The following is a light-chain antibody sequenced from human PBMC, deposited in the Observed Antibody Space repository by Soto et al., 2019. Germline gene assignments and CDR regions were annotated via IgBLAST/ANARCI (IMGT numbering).Light chain of an antibody. V-gene: IGKV3-20*01. Sequence: EIVLTQSPGTLSLSPGERATLSCRASQSVSSSFLAWYQQTPGQAPRLLIYGASTRATGITDRFSGSGSGTDFTLTISRLEPEDFAVYYCQQDDSSPWTFGQGTKVEIK. CDR3: QQDDSSPWT. J-gene: IGKJ1*01. CDR1: QSVSSSF. CDR2: GAS.